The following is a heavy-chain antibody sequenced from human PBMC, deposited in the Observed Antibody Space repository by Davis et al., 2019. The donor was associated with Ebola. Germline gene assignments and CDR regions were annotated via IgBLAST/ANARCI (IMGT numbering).Heavy chain of an antibody. Sequence: PSETLSLTCTVSGGSISSSSYYWGWIRQPPGKGLEWIGSIYYSGSTYYNPSLKSRVTISVDTSKNQFSLKLSSVTAADTAVYYCARANIVVVPAAILDNWFDPWGQGTLVTVSS. J-gene: IGHJ5*02. CDR2: IYYSGST. D-gene: IGHD2-2*02. CDR1: GGSISSSSYY. CDR3: ARANIVVVPAAILDNWFDP. V-gene: IGHV4-39*07.